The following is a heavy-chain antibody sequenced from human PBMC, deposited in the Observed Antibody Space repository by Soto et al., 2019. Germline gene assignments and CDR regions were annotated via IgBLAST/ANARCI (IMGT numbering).Heavy chain of an antibody. V-gene: IGHV4-30-2*01. J-gene: IGHJ4*02. Sequence: SETLSLTCAVSGGSINSGGYSWSWIRQPPGKGLEWIGYIYHSGSTYYNPSLKSRVTISVDRPKSQFSLKLRPVTAADTAVYYGASAINGYYFGYWGQGTRGAVAS. CDR3: ASAINGYYFGY. CDR1: GGSINSGGYS. D-gene: IGHD2-8*01. CDR2: IYHSGST.